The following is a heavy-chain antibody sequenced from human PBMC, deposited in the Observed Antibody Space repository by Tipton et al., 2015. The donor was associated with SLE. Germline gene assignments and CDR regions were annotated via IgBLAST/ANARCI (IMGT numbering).Heavy chain of an antibody. CDR3: AREVGATFFDY. CDR1: GGSISSSSYY. CDR2: IYYSGST. Sequence: TLSLTCTVSGGSISSSSYYWGWIRQPPGKGLEWIGSIYYSGSTYYNPSLKSRVTISVDTSKNQFSLKLSSVTAADTAVYYCAREVGATFFDYWGQGTLVTVSS. D-gene: IGHD1-26*01. J-gene: IGHJ4*02. V-gene: IGHV4-39*07.